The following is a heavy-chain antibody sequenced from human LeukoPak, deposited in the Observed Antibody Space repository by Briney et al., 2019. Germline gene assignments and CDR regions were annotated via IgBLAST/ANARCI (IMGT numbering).Heavy chain of an antibody. J-gene: IGHJ5*02. V-gene: IGHV1-8*01. CDR2: MNPNSGNT. Sequence: GASVKVSCKASGYTFTSYDINWVRQATGQGLEWMGWMNPNSGNTGHAQKFQGRVTMTRNTSISTAYMELSSLRSEDTAVYYCARGVSNYPDWFDPWGQGTLVTVSS. D-gene: IGHD4-11*01. CDR3: ARGVSNYPDWFDP. CDR1: GYTFTSYD.